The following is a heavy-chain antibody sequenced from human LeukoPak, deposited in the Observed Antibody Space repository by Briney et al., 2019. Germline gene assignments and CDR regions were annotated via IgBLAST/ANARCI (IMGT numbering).Heavy chain of an antibody. D-gene: IGHD3-16*01. Sequence: SVKVSCKASGGTFSSYAISWVRQAPGQGLEWMGRIIPIFGIANYAQKFQGRVTITADKSTSTAYMELSRLRSDDTAVYYCARGGSLRLSLLFDYWGQGTLVTVSS. V-gene: IGHV1-69*04. CDR3: ARGGSLRLSLLFDY. CDR2: IIPIFGIA. J-gene: IGHJ4*02. CDR1: GGTFSSYA.